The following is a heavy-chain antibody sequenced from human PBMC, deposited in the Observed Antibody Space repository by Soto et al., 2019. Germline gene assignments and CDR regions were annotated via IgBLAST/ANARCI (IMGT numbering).Heavy chain of an antibody. V-gene: IGHV4-59*08. CDR3: ARLPYYDFWSGNWFDP. D-gene: IGHD3-3*01. Sequence: SETLSLTCTVSGGSTSSYYWSWIRQPPGKGLEWIGYIYYSGSTNYNPSLKSRVTISVDTSKNQFSLKLSSVTAADTAVYYCARLPYYDFWSGNWFDPWGQGTLVTVSS. CDR2: IYYSGST. CDR1: GGSTSSYY. J-gene: IGHJ5*02.